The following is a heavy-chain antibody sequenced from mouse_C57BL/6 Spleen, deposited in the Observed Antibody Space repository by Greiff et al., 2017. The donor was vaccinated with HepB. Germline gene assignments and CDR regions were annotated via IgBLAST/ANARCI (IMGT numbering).Heavy chain of an antibody. CDR2: IDPETGGT. CDR3: ISGGFLYAMDY. Sequence: QVQLKESGAELVRPGASVTLSCKASGYTFTDYEMHWVKQTPVHGLEWIGAIDPETGGTAYNQKFKGKAILTADKSSSTAYMELRSLTSEDSAVYYCISGGFLYAMDYWGQGTSVTVSS. V-gene: IGHV1-15*01. J-gene: IGHJ4*01. CDR1: GYTFTDYE.